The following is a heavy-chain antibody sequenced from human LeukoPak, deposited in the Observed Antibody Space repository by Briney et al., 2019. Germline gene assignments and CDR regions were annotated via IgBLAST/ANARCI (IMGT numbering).Heavy chain of an antibody. Sequence: SETLSFTCTVSGGSISSYYWSWIRQPPGKGLEWIGYIYYSGSTKYNPSLKSRVTISVDTSRNQFSLKLSSVTAADTAVYYCALGGYCGRSSCYSFDYWGQGTLVTVSS. CDR3: ALGGYCGRSSCYSFDY. CDR2: IYYSGST. V-gene: IGHV4-59*01. CDR1: GGSISSYY. J-gene: IGHJ4*02. D-gene: IGHD2-2*01.